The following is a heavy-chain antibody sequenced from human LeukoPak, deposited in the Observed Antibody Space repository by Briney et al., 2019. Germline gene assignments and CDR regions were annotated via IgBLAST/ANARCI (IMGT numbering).Heavy chain of an antibody. J-gene: IGHJ4*02. CDR3: ASVNSTPYP. V-gene: IGHV4-34*01. D-gene: IGHD2-15*01. CDR2: INHSGSA. CDR1: GGSFSGYY. Sequence: SETLSLTCAVYGGSFSGYYWSWIRQPPGKGLEWIGEINHSGSANYNPSLKSRVTISVDTSKNQFSLKLSSVTAADTAVYYCASVNSTPYPWGQGTLVTVSS.